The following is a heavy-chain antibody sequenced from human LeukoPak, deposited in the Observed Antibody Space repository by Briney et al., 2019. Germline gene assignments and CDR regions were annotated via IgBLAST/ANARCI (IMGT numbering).Heavy chain of an antibody. CDR1: GFTFDNYG. V-gene: IGHV3-30*18. CDR2: ISYDGSNK. Sequence: PGGSLRLSCAASGFTFDNYGMHWVRQAPGKGLEWVAVISYDGSNKYYADSVKGRFTISRDNSKNTLYLQMNSLRAEDTAVYYCAKAPVPRPIRAFDIWGQGTMVTVSS. J-gene: IGHJ3*02. CDR3: AKAPVPRPIRAFDI. D-gene: IGHD4-17*01.